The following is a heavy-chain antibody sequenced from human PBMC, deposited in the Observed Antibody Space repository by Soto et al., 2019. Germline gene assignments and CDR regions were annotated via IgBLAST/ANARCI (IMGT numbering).Heavy chain of an antibody. Sequence: SVKVSCKASGGTFSSYAISWVQQAPVQGLEWMGGIIPIFGTANYAQKFRGRVTITADESTSTAYMELSSLRSEDTAVYYCASSPYYDILTGYRTHYYYYGMDVWGQGTTVTVSS. CDR1: GGTFSSYA. V-gene: IGHV1-69*13. CDR2: IIPIFGTA. J-gene: IGHJ6*02. D-gene: IGHD3-9*01. CDR3: ASSPYYDILTGYRTHYYYYGMDV.